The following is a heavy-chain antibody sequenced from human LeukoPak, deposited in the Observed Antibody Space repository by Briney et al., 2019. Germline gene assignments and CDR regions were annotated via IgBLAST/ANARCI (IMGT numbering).Heavy chain of an antibody. Sequence: GRSLRLSCAASGFTFDDYAMHWVRQAPGKGLEWVSGISWNSGSIGYADSVKGRFTISRDNAKNSLCLQMNSLRAEDTALYYCAKDFHYYGSGSLAVWGQGTLVTVSS. CDR3: AKDFHYYGSGSLAV. CDR1: GFTFDDYA. J-gene: IGHJ4*02. V-gene: IGHV3-9*01. CDR2: ISWNSGSI. D-gene: IGHD3-10*01.